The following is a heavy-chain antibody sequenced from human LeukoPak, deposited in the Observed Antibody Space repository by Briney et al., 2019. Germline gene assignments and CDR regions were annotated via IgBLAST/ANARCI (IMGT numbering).Heavy chain of an antibody. CDR2: IMPSGST. CDR3: ARRLPSAISLYCFDP. J-gene: IGHJ5*02. D-gene: IGHD2-2*01. Sequence: SETLSLTCAVYDGSISGYYWSWIRQPPGKGLEWIGDIMPSGSTNYNPSLKSRVTISVDTSKNQFSLKLSSVTAADTAVYYCARRLPSAISLYCFDPWGQGTLVTVSS. CDR1: DGSISGYY. V-gene: IGHV4-34*12.